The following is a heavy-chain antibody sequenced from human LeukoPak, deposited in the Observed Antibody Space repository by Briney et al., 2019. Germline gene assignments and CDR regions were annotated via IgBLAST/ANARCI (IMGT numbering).Heavy chain of an antibody. J-gene: IGHJ2*01. CDR1: GGFISRNSFY. Sequence: SETLSLTCTVSGGFISRNSFYWGWIRQPPGKGLEWIGSIYYTRSTYYNPSLKSRVTISVDTSKNQFSLKLTSVTAADTAEYYCARGVTMIVVVIHDWYFDLWGRGTLVTVSS. CDR3: ARGVTMIVVVIHDWYFDL. V-gene: IGHV4-39*01. CDR2: IYYTRST. D-gene: IGHD3-22*01.